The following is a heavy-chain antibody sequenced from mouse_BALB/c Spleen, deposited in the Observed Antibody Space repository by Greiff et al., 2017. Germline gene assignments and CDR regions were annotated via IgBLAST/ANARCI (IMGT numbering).Heavy chain of an antibody. CDR3: ARDYRYDGFDY. Sequence: EVLLVESGGGLVKPGGSLKLSCAASGFTFSSYAMSWVRQTPEKRLEWVASISSGGSTYSPDSVKGRFTISRDTSRNILYLHMSSLRSEDTAMYYCARDYRYDGFDYWGQGTTLTVAS. CDR1: GFTFSSYA. J-gene: IGHJ2*01. V-gene: IGHV5-6-5*01. D-gene: IGHD2-14*01. CDR2: ISSGGST.